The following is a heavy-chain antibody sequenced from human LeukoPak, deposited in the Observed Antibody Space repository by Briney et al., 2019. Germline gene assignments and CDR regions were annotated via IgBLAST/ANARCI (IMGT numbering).Heavy chain of an antibody. D-gene: IGHD3-22*01. CDR3: ARDPNYYYDSSGYYGDY. Sequence: LRASVKVSCKAPGYTYTNYVMNWVRQAPGQGLEWMGWINTNTGNPTYAQGFTGRFVFSLDTSVSTAYLQISSLKAEDTAVYYCARDPNYYYDSSGYYGDYWGQGTLVTVSS. CDR1: GYTYTNYV. J-gene: IGHJ4*02. V-gene: IGHV7-4-1*02. CDR2: INTNTGNP.